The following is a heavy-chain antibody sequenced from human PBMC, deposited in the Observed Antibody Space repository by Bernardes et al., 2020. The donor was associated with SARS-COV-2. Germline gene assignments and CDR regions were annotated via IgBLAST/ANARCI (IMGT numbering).Heavy chain of an antibody. CDR1: GFTFSSYS. Sequence: GSLRLSCAASGFTFSSYSMNWVRQAPGKGLEWVSYISSSSSTIYYADSVKGRFTISRDNAKNSLYLQMNSLRDEDTAVYYCARDHTDSSGYYYGPSSWGQGTLVTVSS. D-gene: IGHD3-22*01. V-gene: IGHV3-48*02. J-gene: IGHJ4*02. CDR2: ISSSSSTI. CDR3: ARDHTDSSGYYYGPSS.